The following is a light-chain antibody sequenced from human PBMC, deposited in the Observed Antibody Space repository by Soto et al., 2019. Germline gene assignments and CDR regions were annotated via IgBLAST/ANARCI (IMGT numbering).Light chain of an antibody. CDR1: SGHSSYA. CDR2: LNSDGSH. CDR3: QTWGTGIPYV. J-gene: IGLJ1*01. V-gene: IGLV4-69*01. Sequence: QPVLTQSPSASASLGASVKLTCTLSSGHSSYAIAWHQQQPEKGPRYLMKLNSDGSHSKGDGIPDRFSGSSSGAERYLIISSLRSEDDADYYCQTWGTGIPYVCVTGTKLTVL.